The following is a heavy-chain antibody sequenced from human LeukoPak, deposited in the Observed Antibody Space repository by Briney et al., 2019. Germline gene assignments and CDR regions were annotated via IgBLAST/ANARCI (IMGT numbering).Heavy chain of an antibody. J-gene: IGHJ6*03. V-gene: IGHV3-30*02. CDR3: AKDSGNVVVPPAVRNYYYMDV. Sequence: GGSLRLSCAASGFTFSSYGMHWVRQAPGKGLEWVAFIRYDGRNKYYADSVKGRFTISRDNSKNTLYLQMNSLRAEDTAVYYCAKDSGNVVVPPAVRNYYYMDVWGKGTTVTVSS. CDR2: IRYDGRNK. D-gene: IGHD2-2*01. CDR1: GFTFSSYG.